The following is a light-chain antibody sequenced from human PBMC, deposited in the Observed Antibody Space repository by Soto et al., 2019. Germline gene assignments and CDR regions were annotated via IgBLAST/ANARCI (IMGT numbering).Light chain of an antibody. Sequence: DVQMTQSFSSLSASVGNRGTISCRSSQSISTYLNWYQQKPGKAPNLLIYTTSNLESWVPSRFSGSGSGTDFTLTINSLQPEDFATYFCQQSYSRPRTFGQGTKVDI. CDR3: QQSYSRPRT. V-gene: IGKV1-39*01. CDR2: TTS. CDR1: QSISTY. J-gene: IGKJ1*01.